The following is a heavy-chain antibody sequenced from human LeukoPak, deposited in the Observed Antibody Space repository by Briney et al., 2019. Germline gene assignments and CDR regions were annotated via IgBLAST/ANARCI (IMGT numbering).Heavy chain of an antibody. CDR3: ASGVYSSSSLGY. CDR1: GFTVSSNY. Sequence: PGGSLRLSCAASGFTVSSNYMSWVRQAPGKGLEWVSVIYSGGSTFYADSVKGRFTISRDNSKNTLYLQMNSLRAEDTAVYYCASGVYSSSSLGYWGQGTLVTVSS. V-gene: IGHV3-53*01. D-gene: IGHD6-6*01. CDR2: IYSGGST. J-gene: IGHJ4*02.